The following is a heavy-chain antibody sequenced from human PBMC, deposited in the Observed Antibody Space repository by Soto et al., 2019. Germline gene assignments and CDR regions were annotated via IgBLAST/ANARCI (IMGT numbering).Heavy chain of an antibody. CDR1: GFTFSSYA. CDR3: ARGSRYYDFWSGSNWFDP. CDR2: ISYDGSNK. J-gene: IGHJ5*02. D-gene: IGHD3-3*01. Sequence: QVQLVESGGGVVQPGRSLRLSCAASGFTFSSYAMHWVRQAPGKGLEWVAVISYDGSNKYYADSVKGRFTISRDNSKNTLYLQMNCLRAEDTAVYYCARGSRYYDFWSGSNWFDPWGQGTLVTVSS. V-gene: IGHV3-30-3*01.